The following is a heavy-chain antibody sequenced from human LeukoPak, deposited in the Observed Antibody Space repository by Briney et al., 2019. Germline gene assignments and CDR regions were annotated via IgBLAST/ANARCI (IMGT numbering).Heavy chain of an antibody. CDR3: AREYSSSWYDYYYYGMDV. V-gene: IGHV4-59*12. D-gene: IGHD6-13*01. CDR1: GASISSYY. Sequence: SETLSLTCTVSGASISSYYWSWLRQPPGKRLEWIGYIYYSGSTNYNPSLKSRVTISVDTSKNQFSLKLSSVTAADTAVYYCAREYSSSWYDYYYYGMDVWGQGTTVTVSS. J-gene: IGHJ6*02. CDR2: IYYSGST.